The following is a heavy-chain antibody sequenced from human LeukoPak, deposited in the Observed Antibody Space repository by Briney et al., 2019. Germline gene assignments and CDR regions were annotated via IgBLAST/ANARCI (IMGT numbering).Heavy chain of an antibody. V-gene: IGHV3-21*04. Sequence: GGSLRLSCAASGFTFSSYSMNWVRQAPGKGLEWVSSISSSSSYIYYADSVKGRFTISRDNAKNSLYLQMNSLRAEDTALYYCAKGAGYYGSGSYEYYFDYWGQGTLVTVSS. D-gene: IGHD3-10*01. J-gene: IGHJ4*02. CDR1: GFTFSSYS. CDR2: ISSSSSYI. CDR3: AKGAGYYGSGSYEYYFDY.